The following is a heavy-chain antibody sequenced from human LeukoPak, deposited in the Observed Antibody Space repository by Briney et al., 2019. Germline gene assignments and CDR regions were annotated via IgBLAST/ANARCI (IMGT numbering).Heavy chain of an antibody. CDR1: GGSISSSGYY. CDR3: ARQVSDYFYYYIDV. J-gene: IGHJ6*03. CDR2: IYYSGTT. Sequence: SETLSLTCSVSGGSISSSGYYWNWIRQPPGRGLEWVGSIYYSGTTYYNSSLKSRVTISEDTSKIRFSLMLTSVTAADTAVYYCARQVSDYFYYYIDVWGEGTTVIVSS. V-gene: IGHV4-39*01.